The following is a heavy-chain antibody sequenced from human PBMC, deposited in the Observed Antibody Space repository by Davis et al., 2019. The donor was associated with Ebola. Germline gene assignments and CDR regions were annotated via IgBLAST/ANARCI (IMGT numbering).Heavy chain of an antibody. D-gene: IGHD5-18*01. CDR2: IDPSDSHT. Sequence: PGGSLRLSCKGSGYSFSSYWISWVRQMPGKGLEWMGRIDPSDSHTKYSPSFQGHVTISADKSINTAYLQWSSLKASDTAMYYCARRVNSYGYLVDYWGQGTLVTVSS. J-gene: IGHJ4*02. CDR3: ARRVNSYGYLVDY. V-gene: IGHV5-10-1*01. CDR1: GYSFSSYW.